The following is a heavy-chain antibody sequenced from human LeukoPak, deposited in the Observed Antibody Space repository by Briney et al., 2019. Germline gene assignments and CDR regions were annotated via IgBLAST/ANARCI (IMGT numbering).Heavy chain of an antibody. J-gene: IGHJ4*02. CDR2: IGSSSGGI. D-gene: IGHD7-27*01. V-gene: IGHV3-23*01. CDR3: AIDPNWGTHS. CDR1: GFTFSTYT. Sequence: GGSLRLSCAASGFTFSTYTMYWVRHPPGKGLEWVSIIGSSSGGIHYADSVKGRFTISRDNSKNALYLQMNSLRVEDTAVYYCAIDPNWGTHSWGQGVLVTVSS.